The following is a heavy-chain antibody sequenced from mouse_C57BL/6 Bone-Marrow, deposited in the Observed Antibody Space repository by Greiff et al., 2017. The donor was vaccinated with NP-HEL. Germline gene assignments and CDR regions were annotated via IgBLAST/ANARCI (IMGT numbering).Heavy chain of an antibody. CDR2: ISYDGSN. D-gene: IGHD1-1*01. CDR3: ARDEVLRDYYAMDY. CDR1: GYSITSGYY. Sequence: EVKLMESGPGLVKPSQSLSLTCSVTGYSITSGYYWNWIRQFPGNKLEWMGYISYDGSNNYNPSLKNRISITRDTSTNQFFLKLNSVTTEDTATYYCARDEVLRDYYAMDYWGQGTSVTVSS. V-gene: IGHV3-6*01. J-gene: IGHJ4*01.